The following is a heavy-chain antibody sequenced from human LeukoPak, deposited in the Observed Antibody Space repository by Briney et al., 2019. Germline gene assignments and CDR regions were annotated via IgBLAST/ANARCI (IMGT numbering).Heavy chain of an antibody. CDR2: INPSGGST. V-gene: IGHV1-46*01. CDR3: ARSLARYDYGTPCDY. D-gene: IGHD4-17*01. Sequence: RASVKVSCKASGYTFTSYYMHWVRQAPGQGLEWMGIINPSGGSTSYAQKFQGRVTMTRDTSTSTVYMELSSLRSEDTAVYYCARSLARYDYGTPCDYWGQGTLVTVSS. J-gene: IGHJ4*02. CDR1: GYTFTSYY.